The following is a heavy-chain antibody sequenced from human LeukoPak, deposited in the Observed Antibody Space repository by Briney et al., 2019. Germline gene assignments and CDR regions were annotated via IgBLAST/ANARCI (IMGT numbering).Heavy chain of an antibody. Sequence: GASVKVSCKASGYTFTGYYMHWVRQAPGQGLEWMGWINPNSGGTNYAQKFQGRVTTTRDTSISTAYMELSRLRSDDTAVYYCARDYHSPNFDILTGYYKHWGQGTLVTVSS. J-gene: IGHJ4*02. CDR3: ARDYHSPNFDILTGYYKH. V-gene: IGHV1-2*02. CDR2: INPNSGGT. CDR1: GYTFTGYY. D-gene: IGHD3-9*01.